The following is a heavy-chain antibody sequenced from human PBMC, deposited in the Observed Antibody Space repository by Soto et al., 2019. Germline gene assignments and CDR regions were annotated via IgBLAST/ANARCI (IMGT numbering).Heavy chain of an antibody. J-gene: IGHJ5*02. V-gene: IGHV3-48*01. CDR2: ISSDSTTI. Sequence: EVQLVESGGGLVQTGGSLRLSCAASGFAFSGYSMNWVRQAPGKGLKWVSYISSDSTTIYYADSVKGRFTISRDNAKNSLYLQMNSLTVEDTAVYYCAREPSGFDPWGQGTLVTVSS. CDR3: AREPSGFDP. CDR1: GFAFSGYS.